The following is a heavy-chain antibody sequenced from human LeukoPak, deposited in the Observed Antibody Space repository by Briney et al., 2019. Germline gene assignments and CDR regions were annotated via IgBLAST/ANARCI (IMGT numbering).Heavy chain of an antibody. CDR3: AKLLFPYYYDSSGSGIEH. CDR2: ISGSGGST. Sequence: GGSLRLSCAASGFTFSSYAMSWVRQAPGKGLEWASAISGSGGSTYYADSVKGRFTISRDNSKNTLYLQMNSLRAEDTAVYYCAKLLFPYYYDSSGSGIEHWGQGTLVTVSS. CDR1: GFTFSSYA. V-gene: IGHV3-23*01. D-gene: IGHD3-22*01. J-gene: IGHJ1*01.